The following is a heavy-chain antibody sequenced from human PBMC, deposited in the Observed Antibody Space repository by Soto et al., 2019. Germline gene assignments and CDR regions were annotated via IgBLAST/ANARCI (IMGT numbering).Heavy chain of an antibody. Sequence: GGSLRLSCAASGFTFSSYAMSWFRQAPGKGLEWVSAISGSGGSTYYADSVKGRFTISRDNSKNTLYLQMNSLRAEDTAVYYCAKAGRPYIAAAGTSRFDPWGQGTLVTVSS. D-gene: IGHD6-13*01. CDR1: GFTFSSYA. CDR3: AKAGRPYIAAAGTSRFDP. J-gene: IGHJ5*02. CDR2: ISGSGGST. V-gene: IGHV3-23*01.